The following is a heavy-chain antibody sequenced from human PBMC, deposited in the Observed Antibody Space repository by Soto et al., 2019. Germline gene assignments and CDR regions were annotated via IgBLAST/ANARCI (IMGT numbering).Heavy chain of an antibody. CDR2: IIPIFGTA. V-gene: IGHV1-69*13. J-gene: IGHJ6*02. CDR3: ARADCTGAYCYSWPFNYGVDV. D-gene: IGHD2-15*01. CDR1: GGTFSSYA. Sequence: SSVKVSCKASGGTFSSYAISWVRQAHEQGLEWMGGIIPIFGTANYAQKFQGRVTITADESTSTAYMELNSLRAEDTALYYCARADCTGAYCYSWPFNYGVDVWGQGTTVTVSS.